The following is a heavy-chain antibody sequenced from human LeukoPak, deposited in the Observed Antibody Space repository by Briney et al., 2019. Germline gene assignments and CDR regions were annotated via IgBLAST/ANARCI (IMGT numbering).Heavy chain of an antibody. CDR2: ISGNNDNP. D-gene: IGHD2-2*01. CDR3: ARDGTSTDDY. V-gene: IGHV1-18*01. CDR1: GYTFSNFG. J-gene: IGHJ4*02. Sequence: ASVMVSCKASGYTFSNFGISWVRQAPGQGLEWMGWISGNNDNPNYGQNFQGRFTVTSDSSTSTAYMELRNLRSDDTAVYYCARDGTSTDDYWGQGTLVTVSS.